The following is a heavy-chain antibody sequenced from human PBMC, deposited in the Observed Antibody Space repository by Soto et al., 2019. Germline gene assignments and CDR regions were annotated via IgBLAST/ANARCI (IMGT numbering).Heavy chain of an antibody. CDR2: ISRYGDFT. J-gene: IGHJ4*02. CDR3: AKDRYLDHDSRGYLFDN. CDR1: GFTFNIYA. V-gene: IGHV3-23*01. Sequence: EVQLLESGGDLIQPGGSLRLPCAASGFTFNIYAMTWVRQAPGKGLEWVSAISRYGDFTYYADSVEGRFTISRDNSKNTLYSQMNSLRAEDTAVYYCAKDRYLDHDSRGYLFDNWGQGTLVTVSS. D-gene: IGHD3-22*01.